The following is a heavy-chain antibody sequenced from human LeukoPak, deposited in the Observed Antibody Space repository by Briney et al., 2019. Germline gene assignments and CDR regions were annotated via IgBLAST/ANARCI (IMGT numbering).Heavy chain of an antibody. D-gene: IGHD6-13*01. CDR3: ARGYGSSLFDY. J-gene: IGHJ4*02. Sequence: SVNVSCKTSGYTVNDYTIHWVRQAPGQTLEWVGWVSRYRTKSAEKFQDRVILTRDWTINTAYMEMNMVTSDDTAVYYCARGYGSSLFDYWGQGSLITVSS. V-gene: IGHV1-2*02. CDR1: GYTVNDYT. CDR2: VSRYRT.